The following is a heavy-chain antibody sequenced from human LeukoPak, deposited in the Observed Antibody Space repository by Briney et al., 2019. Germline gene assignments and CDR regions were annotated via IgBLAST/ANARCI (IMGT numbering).Heavy chain of an antibody. V-gene: IGHV4-59*12. CDR3: ARRLSSSWAYYYYYYMDV. Sequence: SETLSLTCTVSGGSISSYYWSWVRQPPGKGLEWIGYIYYSGSTNYNPSLKSRVTISVDTSKNQFSLKLSSVTAADTAVYYCARRLSSSWAYYYYYYMDVWGKGTTVTVSS. J-gene: IGHJ6*03. CDR2: IYYSGST. D-gene: IGHD6-13*01. CDR1: GGSISSYY.